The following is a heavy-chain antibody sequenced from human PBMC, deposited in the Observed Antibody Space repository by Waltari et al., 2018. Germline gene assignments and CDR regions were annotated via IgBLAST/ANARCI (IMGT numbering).Heavy chain of an antibody. CDR2: IYSGGNT. Sequence: DVQLVETGGGLIQPGGSLRLSCSVSGFTVSNNYMTWVRQAPAKGLEWVSVIYSGGNTYYAASVTGRFSISRDNFNNTLFLQMNNLRAEDTAIYYCARVIRDGPSGFYWIAAFDLWGQGTMVTVSS. D-gene: IGHD3-22*01. V-gene: IGHV3-53*02. CDR1: GFTVSNNY. CDR3: ARVIRDGPSGFYWIAAFDL. J-gene: IGHJ3*01.